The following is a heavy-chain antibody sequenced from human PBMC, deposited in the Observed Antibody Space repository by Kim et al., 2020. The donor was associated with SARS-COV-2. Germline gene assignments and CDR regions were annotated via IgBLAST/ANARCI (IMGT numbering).Heavy chain of an antibody. D-gene: IGHD2-15*01. CDR3: ARRHRSCSGASCSDARCFDP. CDR1: GYIFTNYG. J-gene: IGHJ5*02. V-gene: IGHV1-18*01. CDR2: TSVYSTNT. Sequence: ASVKVSCTASGYIFTNYGITWVRQAPGQGLEWMGWTSVYSTNTKYSQKFQGRVTMTTDTSMNTAYLELRSLTSDDTAVYYCARRHRSCSGASCSDARCFDPWGQGTLVAVSA.